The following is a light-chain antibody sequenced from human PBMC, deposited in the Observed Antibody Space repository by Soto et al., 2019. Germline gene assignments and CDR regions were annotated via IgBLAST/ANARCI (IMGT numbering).Light chain of an antibody. V-gene: IGLV1-40*01. CDR2: GNS. Sequence: QSVLTQPPSVSGAPGQMVTISCTGSSSNIGAGYDVHWYQQHPRTAPKLLIYGNSNRPSGVPDRFSASKSGTSASLAITGLQHEDEADYYCQSYDGAPLFGGGTKLTVL. CDR3: QSYDGAPL. CDR1: SSNIGAGYD. J-gene: IGLJ3*02.